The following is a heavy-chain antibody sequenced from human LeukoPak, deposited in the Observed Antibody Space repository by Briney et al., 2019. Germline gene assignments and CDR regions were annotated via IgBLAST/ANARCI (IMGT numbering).Heavy chain of an antibody. CDR1: GFTFSNSV. Sequence: PGRSLRLSCAASGFTFSNSVFHWVRQAPGKGLEWVAVISTDGSNKYYADSVKGRFTISRDNSKNTLYLQMNSLRGEDTAVYYCARAFNAKTRTPDSWGQGTLVTVSS. D-gene: IGHD1/OR15-1a*01. CDR3: ARAFNAKTRTPDS. V-gene: IGHV3-30-3*01. J-gene: IGHJ4*02. CDR2: ISTDGSNK.